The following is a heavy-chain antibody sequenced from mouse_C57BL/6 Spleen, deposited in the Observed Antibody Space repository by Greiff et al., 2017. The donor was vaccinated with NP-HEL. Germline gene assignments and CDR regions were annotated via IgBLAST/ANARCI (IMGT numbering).Heavy chain of an antibody. CDR1: GYTFTDYY. Sequence: EVQLQQSGPELVKPGASVKISCKASGYTFTDYYMNWVKQSHGKSLEWIGDINPNNGGTSYNQKFKGKATLTVDKSSSTAYMELRSLTSEDSAVYYWARSDYYGSSYFDYWGQGTTLTVSS. CDR3: ARSDYYGSSYFDY. J-gene: IGHJ2*01. CDR2: INPNNGGT. V-gene: IGHV1-26*01. D-gene: IGHD1-1*01.